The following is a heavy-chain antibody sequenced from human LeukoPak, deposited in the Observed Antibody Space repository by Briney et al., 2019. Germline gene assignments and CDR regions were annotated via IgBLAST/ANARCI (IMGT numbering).Heavy chain of an antibody. CDR1: GFTFSSYA. CDR3: ARVAAADTAMMNFDH. D-gene: IGHD5-18*01. J-gene: IGHJ4*02. V-gene: IGHV3-21*04. CDR2: ISSSSIYI. Sequence: PEGSLRLSCAASGFTFSSYAMSWVRQAPGKGLEWVSSISSSSIYIYYADSVKGRFTISRDNAKKSLYLQMNSLRAEDTAVYYCARVAAADTAMMNFDHWGQGTLVTVSS.